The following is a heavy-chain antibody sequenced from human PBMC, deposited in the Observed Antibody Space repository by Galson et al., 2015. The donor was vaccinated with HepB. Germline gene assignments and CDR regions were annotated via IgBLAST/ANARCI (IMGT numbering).Heavy chain of an antibody. CDR1: GFTFSSYA. Sequence: SLRLSCAASGFTFSSYAMSWVRQAPGKGLAWVSGFSGSSSTYYADSVKGRFTISRDNSKNTLYLQMNSLRAEDTAVYYCASRSTVTTRYYYYGMDVWGQGTTVTVSS. CDR3: ASRSTVTTRYYYYGMDV. CDR2: FSGSSST. J-gene: IGHJ6*02. V-gene: IGHV3-23*01. D-gene: IGHD4-17*01.